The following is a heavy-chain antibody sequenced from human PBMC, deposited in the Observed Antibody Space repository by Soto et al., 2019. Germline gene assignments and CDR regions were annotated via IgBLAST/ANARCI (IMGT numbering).Heavy chain of an antibody. Sequence: QVQLVQSGPEVKQPGASVRISCQASGYSFTHFEMHWVRQAPGQSLEWMGWINTGNGDTTYSQKFQGRVTFTRDTSASTAYLDLDGLTSGDTSFYFCARGLTRLDYWGQGTLVTVSS. D-gene: IGHD7-27*01. CDR3: ARGLTRLDY. CDR1: GYSFTHFE. V-gene: IGHV1-3*04. CDR2: INTGNGDT. J-gene: IGHJ4*02.